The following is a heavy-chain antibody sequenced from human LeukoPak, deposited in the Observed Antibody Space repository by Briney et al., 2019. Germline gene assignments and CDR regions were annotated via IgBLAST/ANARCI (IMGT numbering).Heavy chain of an antibody. CDR3: VRDNPRCCGVIPANIDDY. V-gene: IGHV3-48*01. CDR1: GFTFSRDS. J-gene: IGHJ4*02. D-gene: IGHD2-21*01. CDR2: INGGGSPI. Sequence: PGGSLRLSCAASGFTFSRDSMNWVRQAPGKGLEWVSYINGGGSPIYYADSVRGRFTISRDNAENSLYLQMNSLRAEDTAVYYCVRDNPRCCGVIPANIDDYWGQGTLVTVSS.